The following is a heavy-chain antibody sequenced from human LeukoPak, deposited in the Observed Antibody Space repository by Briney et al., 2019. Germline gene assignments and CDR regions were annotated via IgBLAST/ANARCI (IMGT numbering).Heavy chain of an antibody. J-gene: IGHJ6*02. Sequence: ASVKVSCKASGYSFTSYGFTGVRQAPGQGFEWMGRIVPILAVADYAQKFQGRVTLTADKSTTTAYMELSSLRSEDTAVYYCARVGAYYSDYYYYGMDVWGQGTTVTVSS. CDR1: GYSFTSYG. CDR3: ARVGAYYSDYYYYGMDV. V-gene: IGHV1-69*04. CDR2: IVPILAVA. D-gene: IGHD3-22*01.